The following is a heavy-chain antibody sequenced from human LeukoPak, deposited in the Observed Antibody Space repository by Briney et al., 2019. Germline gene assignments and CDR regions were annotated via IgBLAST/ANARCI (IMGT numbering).Heavy chain of an antibody. J-gene: IGHJ6*03. CDR2: IYYSGIT. CDR1: GGSISTSDRY. D-gene: IGHD3-10*01. Sequence: SETLSLTCTVAGGSISTSDRYWGWIRQPPGKGLEWIGSIYYSGITYRNPSLKSRVTISVDTYKNQFSLRLCSVTASDPAVYYCARHQEAMVRGVLYYMDVWGKGTTVTISS. CDR3: ARHQEAMVRGVLYYMDV. V-gene: IGHV4-39*01.